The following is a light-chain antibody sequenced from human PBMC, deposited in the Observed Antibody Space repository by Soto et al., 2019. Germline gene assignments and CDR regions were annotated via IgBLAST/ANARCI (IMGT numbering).Light chain of an antibody. CDR1: QSVLSSSNNKNY. Sequence: DIVMTQSPDSLAVSLGERATINFKSSQSVLSSSNNKNYLAWYQQKPGQPPKLLIYWASTRESGVPDRFSGSGSGTDFTLTISSLQAEDVAVYYCQQYYSIPITFGQGTRLEI. V-gene: IGKV4-1*01. CDR2: WAS. CDR3: QQYYSIPIT. J-gene: IGKJ5*01.